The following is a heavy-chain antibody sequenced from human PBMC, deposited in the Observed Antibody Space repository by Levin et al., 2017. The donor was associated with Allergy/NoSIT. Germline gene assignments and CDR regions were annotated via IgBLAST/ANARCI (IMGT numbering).Heavy chain of an antibody. CDR3: AREEGWGYHYGMDV. CDR1: GFTFTSFW. Sequence: LSLTCAASGFTFTSFWMTWVRQAPGKGLEWVANIERDGSETYYVASVKGRFTISRDNAENSVFLQMNSLRVDDTAVYFCAREEGWGYHYGMDVWGQGTTVTVSS. D-gene: IGHD3-16*02. J-gene: IGHJ6*02. CDR2: IERDGSET. V-gene: IGHV3-7*01.